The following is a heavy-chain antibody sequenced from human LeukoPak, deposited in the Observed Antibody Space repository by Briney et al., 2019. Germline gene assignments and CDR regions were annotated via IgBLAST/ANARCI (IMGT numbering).Heavy chain of an antibody. CDR2: INHSGST. CDR1: GGSFSGYY. J-gene: IGHJ4*02. V-gene: IGHV4-34*01. D-gene: IGHD2-2*01. CDR3: ATLCSSTSCLDY. Sequence: SETLSLTCAVYGGSFSGYYWSWIRQPPGKGLEWIGEINHSGSTNYNPSLKSRATISVDTSKNQFSLKLSSVTAADTAVYYCATLCSSTSCLDYWGQGTLVTVSS.